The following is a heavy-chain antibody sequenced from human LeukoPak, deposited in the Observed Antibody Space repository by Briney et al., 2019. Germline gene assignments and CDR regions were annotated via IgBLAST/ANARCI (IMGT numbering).Heavy chain of an antibody. CDR3: ARDQWSRAAGTFDY. Sequence: ASVTVSCKASGYTFTGYYMHWVRQAPGQGLEWMGWINPNSGGTNYAQKFQGRVTMTRDTSISTAYMELSRLRSDDTAVYYCARDQWSRAAGTFDYWGQGTLVTVSS. D-gene: IGHD6-13*01. J-gene: IGHJ4*02. CDR1: GYTFTGYY. CDR2: INPNSGGT. V-gene: IGHV1-2*02.